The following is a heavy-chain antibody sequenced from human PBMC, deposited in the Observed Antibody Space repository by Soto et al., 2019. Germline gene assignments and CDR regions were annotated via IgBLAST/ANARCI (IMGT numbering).Heavy chain of an antibody. CDR2: ISPDGRTT. V-gene: IGHV3-74*01. J-gene: IGHJ4*02. Sequence: GGSLRLSCAASGFSFSQYWMHWFRQAPGKGLVWVSRISPDGRTTTYADSVKGRFTISRDNAKSTLYLQMNSLTVEDGAVYYCADSWLPTSYWGPGTLVTVSS. D-gene: IGHD3-10*01. CDR3: ADSWLPTSY. CDR1: GFSFSQYW.